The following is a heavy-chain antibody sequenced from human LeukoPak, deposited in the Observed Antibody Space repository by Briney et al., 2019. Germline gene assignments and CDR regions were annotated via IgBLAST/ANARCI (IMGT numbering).Heavy chain of an antibody. CDR2: ISAYNGNT. CDR1: GYTFTSYG. CDR3: ARTTYYYDSSGPRWFDP. Sequence: ASVKVSCKASGYTFTSYGISWVRQAPGLGLEWMGWISAYNGNTNYAQKLQGRVTMTTDTSTSTAYMELRSLRSDDTAVYYCARTTYYYDSSGPRWFDPWGQGTLVTVSS. D-gene: IGHD3-22*01. J-gene: IGHJ5*02. V-gene: IGHV1-18*01.